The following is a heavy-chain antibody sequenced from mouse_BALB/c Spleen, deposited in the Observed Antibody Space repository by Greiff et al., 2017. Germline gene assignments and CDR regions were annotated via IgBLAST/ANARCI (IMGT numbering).Heavy chain of an antibody. V-gene: IGHV5-17*02. D-gene: IGHD2-14*01. CDR3: ARSGYDGYYAMDY. CDR2: ISSGSSTI. CDR1: GFTFSSFG. Sequence: EVKVEESGGGLVQPGGSRKLSCAASGFTFSSFGMHWVRQAPEKGLEWVAYISSGSSTIYYADTVKGRFTISRDNPKNTLFLQMTSLRSEDTAMDYCARSGYDGYYAMDYWGQGTSVTVSS. J-gene: IGHJ4*01.